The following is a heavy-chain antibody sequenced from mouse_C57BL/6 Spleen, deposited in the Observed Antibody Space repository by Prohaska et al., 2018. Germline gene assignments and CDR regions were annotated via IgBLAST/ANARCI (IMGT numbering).Heavy chain of an antibody. CDR3: TRGPFDY. CDR1: GYTFTDYE. V-gene: IGHV1-15*01. Sequence: QVQLQQSGAELVRPGASVTLSCKASGYTFTDYEMHWVKQTPVHGLEWIGAIDPETGGTAYNQKFKGKAILTADKSSSTAYMEHRSLTSEDSAVYYCTRGPFDYWGQGTTLTVSS. CDR2: IDPETGGT. J-gene: IGHJ2*01.